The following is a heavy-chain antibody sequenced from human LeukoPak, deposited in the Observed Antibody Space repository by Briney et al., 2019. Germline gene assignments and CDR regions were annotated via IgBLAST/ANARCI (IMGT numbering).Heavy chain of an antibody. J-gene: IGHJ5*02. V-gene: IGHV4-34*01. CDR1: GGSFSGYY. CDR2: TNHSGST. CDR3: ARGQGGYCSSTSCNWFDP. Sequence: SETLSLTCAVYGGSFSGYYWSWIRQPPGKGLEWIGETNHSGSTNYNPSLKSRVTISVDTSKNQFSLKLSSVTAADTAVYYCARGQGGYCSSTSCNWFDPWGQGTLVTVSS. D-gene: IGHD2-2*01.